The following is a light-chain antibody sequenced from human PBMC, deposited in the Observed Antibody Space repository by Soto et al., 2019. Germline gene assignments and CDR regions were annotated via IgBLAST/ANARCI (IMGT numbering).Light chain of an antibody. CDR3: STYVGSKII. CDR1: SSDVGANDY. J-gene: IGLJ2*01. CDR2: EVS. V-gene: IGLV2-8*01. Sequence: QAVVTQPPSASGSPGQSVTISCTGTSSDVGANDYVSWYQQHPGKAPKIMIYEVSKRPSGVPDRFSGSKSGNTASLTVSGLQAEDEADYYCSTYVGSKIIFGGGTKLTVL.